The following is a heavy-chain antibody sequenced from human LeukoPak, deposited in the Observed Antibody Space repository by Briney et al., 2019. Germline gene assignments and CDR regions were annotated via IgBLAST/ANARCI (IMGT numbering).Heavy chain of an antibody. CDR3: ARAVSGAFDY. Sequence: PSETLPLTCTVSGGSISNYYWSWIRQPPGKGLEWIGYIYYSGSTNYNPSLKSRVTISVDTSKNQFSLKLSSVTAADTAVYYCARAVSGAFDYWAREPWSPSPQ. V-gene: IGHV4-59*01. CDR1: GGSISNYY. D-gene: IGHD1-14*01. CDR2: IYYSGST. J-gene: IGHJ4*02.